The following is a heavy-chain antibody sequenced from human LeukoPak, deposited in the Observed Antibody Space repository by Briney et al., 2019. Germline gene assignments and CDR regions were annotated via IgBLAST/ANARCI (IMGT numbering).Heavy chain of an antibody. Sequence: ASVKVSCKASGYTFTGYYMHWVRQAPGQGLEWMGWINPNSGGTNYAQKFQGRVTMTRDTSISTAYMELSRLRSDDTAMYYCARDYGRQWDFDYWGQGTLVTVSS. D-gene: IGHD3-10*01. CDR2: INPNSGGT. CDR3: ARDYGRQWDFDY. CDR1: GYTFTGYY. J-gene: IGHJ4*02. V-gene: IGHV1-2*02.